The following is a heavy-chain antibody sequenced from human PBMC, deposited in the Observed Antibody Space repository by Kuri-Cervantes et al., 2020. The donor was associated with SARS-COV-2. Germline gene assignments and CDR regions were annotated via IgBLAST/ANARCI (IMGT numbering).Heavy chain of an antibody. CDR1: GYTLTELS. CDR2: FDPEDGET. CDR3: ATGVPTRLFGEELKNDAFDI. D-gene: IGHD3-10*02. V-gene: IGHV1-24*01. Sequence: ASVKVSCKVSGYTLTELSMHWVRQAPGKGREWMGGFDPEDGETIYAQKFQGRVTMTEDTSTDTAHMELSSLRSEDTAVYYCATGVPTRLFGEELKNDAFDIWGQGTTVTVSS. J-gene: IGHJ3*02.